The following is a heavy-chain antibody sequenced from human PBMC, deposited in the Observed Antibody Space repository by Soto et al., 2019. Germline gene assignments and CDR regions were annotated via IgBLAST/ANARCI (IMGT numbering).Heavy chain of an antibody. D-gene: IGHD6-19*01. CDR3: AKTANGWFSAFDI. V-gene: IGHV3-23*01. CDR1: GFTFSSYA. Sequence: EVQLLELGGGLVQPGGSLRLSCAASGFTFSSYAMSWVRQAPGKVLEWVSAISGSGGTTYYADSVKGRFTFSRDNSKNTLYLQMNSLRAEDTAVYYCAKTANGWFSAFDIWGQGTMVTVSS. CDR2: ISGSGGTT. J-gene: IGHJ3*02.